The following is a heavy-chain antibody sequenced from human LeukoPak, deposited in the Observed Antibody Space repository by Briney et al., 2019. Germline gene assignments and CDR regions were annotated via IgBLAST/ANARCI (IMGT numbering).Heavy chain of an antibody. CDR2: TWYDGSNK. V-gene: IGHV3-33*01. D-gene: IGHD6-13*01. CDR1: GFTFSSYG. J-gene: IGHJ4*02. Sequence: GGSLRLSCAASGFTFSSYGMHWVRQAPGKGLEWVAVTWYDGSNKYYADSVKGRFTISRDNSKNTLYLQMNSLRAEDTAVYYCARDRDSSSWSHFDYWGQGTLVTVSS. CDR3: ARDRDSSSWSHFDY.